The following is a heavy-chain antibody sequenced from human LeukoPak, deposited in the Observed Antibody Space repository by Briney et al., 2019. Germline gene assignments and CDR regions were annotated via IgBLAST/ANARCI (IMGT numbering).Heavy chain of an antibody. CDR2: ISYDGSNK. J-gene: IGHJ4*02. D-gene: IGHD3-22*01. CDR3: ESAYYYDSSGYHTFDY. Sequence: GGSLRLSCAASGFTFSSYAMHWVRQAPGKGLEWVAVISYDGSNKYYADSVKGRFTISRDNSKSTLYLQMNSLRAEDTAVYYCESAYYYDSSGYHTFDYWGQGTLVTVSS. CDR1: GFTFSSYA. V-gene: IGHV3-30*04.